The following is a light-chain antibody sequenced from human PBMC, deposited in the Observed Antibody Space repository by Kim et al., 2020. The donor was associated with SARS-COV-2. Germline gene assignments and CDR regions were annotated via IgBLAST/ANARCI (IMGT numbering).Light chain of an antibody. Sequence: ASVGDRVTITFQASQSISDFLAWYQQKPEKAPNLLIYRSSNLKIIVPSRFSVIRSGTEFTLTTSSLQPDDFATYYCQQYRSYPWTFGQGTKVDIK. J-gene: IGKJ1*01. CDR1: QSISDF. V-gene: IGKV1-5*03. CDR3: QQYRSYPWT. CDR2: RSS.